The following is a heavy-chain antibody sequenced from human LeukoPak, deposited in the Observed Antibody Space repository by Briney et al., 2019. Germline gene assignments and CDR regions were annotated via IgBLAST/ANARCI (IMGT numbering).Heavy chain of an antibody. Sequence: GRTLRLSCAASGFTFIDYDMHWVREVIGKHLEWVSAIGIRGDTHYSGSVKGRFTISRENAESSLYLQMNSLRAEDTAVYYCARGGIQVSGIDEFDYWGQGTLVSVSS. CDR2: IGIRGDT. V-gene: IGHV3-13*01. D-gene: IGHD6-19*01. CDR1: GFTFIDYD. J-gene: IGHJ4*02. CDR3: ARGGIQVSGIDEFDY.